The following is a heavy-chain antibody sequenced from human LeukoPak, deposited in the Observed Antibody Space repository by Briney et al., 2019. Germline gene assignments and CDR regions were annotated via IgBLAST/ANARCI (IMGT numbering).Heavy chain of an antibody. V-gene: IGHV4-59*01. J-gene: IGHJ5*02. D-gene: IGHD3-10*01. Sequence: SETLSLTCTVSGGSISTYYWSWIRQPPGKGLECIGYIHYTGSTNYNASLKSRVTISVDTSKNQFSLKLNSVTAADTAVYYCARGGYYGSGNDFRFDPWGQGTLVTVSS. CDR3: ARGGYYGSGNDFRFDP. CDR1: GGSISTYY. CDR2: IHYTGST.